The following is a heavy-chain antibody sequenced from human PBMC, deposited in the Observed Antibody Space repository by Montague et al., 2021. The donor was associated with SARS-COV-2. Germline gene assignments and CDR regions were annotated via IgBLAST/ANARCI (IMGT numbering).Heavy chain of an antibody. CDR1: GFTFSKHW. CDR2: LNQDGSRT. CDR3: ASDHQISLAP. D-gene: IGHD2-15*01. V-gene: IGHV3-7*01. Sequence: SLRLSCAASGFTFSKHWMSWARQAPGKGLEWLADLNQDGSRTYYVDSVKGRFIISRDNAENSLFLQMDSLRAEDTAVYYCASDHQISLAPWGQGTLVIVSP. J-gene: IGHJ5*02.